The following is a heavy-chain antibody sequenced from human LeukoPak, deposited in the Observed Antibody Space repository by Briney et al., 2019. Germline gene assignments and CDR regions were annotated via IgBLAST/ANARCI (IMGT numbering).Heavy chain of an antibody. J-gene: IGHJ6*03. D-gene: IGHD6-6*01. CDR3: ARGGGLSSSDTWDYYYYMDV. Sequence: GASVKVSCKASGGTFSSYAISWVRQAPGQGLEWMGGIIPIFGTANYAQKFQGRVTITTDESTSTAYMELSSLRSEDTAVYYCARGGGLSSSDTWDYYYYMDVWGKGTTVTVSS. V-gene: IGHV1-69*05. CDR2: IIPIFGTA. CDR1: GGTFSSYA.